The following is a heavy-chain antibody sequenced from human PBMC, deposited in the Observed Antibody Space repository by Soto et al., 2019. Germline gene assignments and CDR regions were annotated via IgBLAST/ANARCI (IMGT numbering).Heavy chain of an antibody. D-gene: IGHD3-3*01. CDR3: AKPPISIFGLANSYFDS. CDR1: GFTFSSYA. V-gene: IGHV3-23*01. CDR2: IRGSGGST. Sequence: GGSLRLPCAASGFTFSSYAMNWVRQAPEKGLQWVAGIRGSGGSTHYADSVKGRFTISRDNSKNTVDLQMNSLRAEDTAVYYCAKPPISIFGLANSYFDSWGQGTLVTVSS. J-gene: IGHJ4*02.